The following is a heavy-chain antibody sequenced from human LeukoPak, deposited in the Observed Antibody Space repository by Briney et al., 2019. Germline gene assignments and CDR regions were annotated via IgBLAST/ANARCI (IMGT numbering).Heavy chain of an antibody. V-gene: IGHV3-23*01. CDR1: GFTFSSYG. Sequence: GGPLRLSCAASGFTFSSYGMSWVRQAPGKGLEWVSGISGGGGSTYYADSVKGRFTISRDNSKNTLYLQMNSLRAEDTAVYYCAKDSRAPATAINWGQGTLVTVSS. CDR3: AKDSRAPATAIN. D-gene: IGHD2-2*01. CDR2: ISGGGGST. J-gene: IGHJ4*02.